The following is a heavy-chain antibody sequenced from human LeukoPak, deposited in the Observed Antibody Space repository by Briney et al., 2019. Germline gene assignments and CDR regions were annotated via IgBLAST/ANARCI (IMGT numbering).Heavy chain of an antibody. CDR3: AREGPYDYVWGSYRYFQGSGMDV. CDR1: GFTFSSCS. V-gene: IGHV3-21*01. CDR2: ISSSSSYI. J-gene: IGHJ6*02. D-gene: IGHD3-16*02. Sequence: GGSLRLSCAASGFTFSSCSMNWVRQAPGKGLEWVSSISSSSSYIYYADSVKGRFTISRDNAKNSLYLQMNSLRAEDTAVYYCAREGPYDYVWGSYRYFQGSGMDVWGQGTTVTVSS.